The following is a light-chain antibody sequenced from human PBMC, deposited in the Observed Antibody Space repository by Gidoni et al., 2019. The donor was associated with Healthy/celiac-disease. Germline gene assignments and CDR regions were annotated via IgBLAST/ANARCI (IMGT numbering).Light chain of an antibody. V-gene: IGKV3-11*01. CDR3: QQRSNWPPWT. J-gene: IGKJ1*01. CDR2: DAS. CDR1: QSVSSY. Sequence: ELVLTQSTATLSLSPGERATLSCRASQSVSSYLAWYQQKPGQAPRLLIYDASNRATGIPARFSGSGSGTDFTLTISSLEPEDFAVYYCQQRSNWPPWTFXQXTKVEIK.